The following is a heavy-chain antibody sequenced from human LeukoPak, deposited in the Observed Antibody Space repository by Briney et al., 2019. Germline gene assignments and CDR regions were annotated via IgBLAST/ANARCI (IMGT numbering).Heavy chain of an antibody. D-gene: IGHD3-10*01. J-gene: IGHJ4*02. CDR2: IGTAGDT. CDR1: GFTFSSYD. V-gene: IGHV3-13*04. Sequence: GGSLRLSCAASGFTFSSYDMHWVRQATGKVQERVLAIGTAGDTHYPGSVKGRFTISRENAKNSFYLQMSSLRAGDTAVYYCARGYYYGSGSYWGYDYWGQGTLVTVSS. CDR3: ARGYYYGSGSYWGYDY.